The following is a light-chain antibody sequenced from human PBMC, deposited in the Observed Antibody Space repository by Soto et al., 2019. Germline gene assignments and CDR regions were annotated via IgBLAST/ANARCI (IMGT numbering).Light chain of an antibody. CDR2: EVS. J-gene: IGLJ3*02. CDR3: SSYTTSSTVV. Sequence: QSALTQPASVSGSPGQSITISCTGTSADVGGYAYVSWYQKYPGKAPKLVISEVSNRPSGVSHRFSGSKSGNTASLTISTLQAEDEAEYYCSSYTTSSTVVFGGGTKVTVL. CDR1: SADVGGYAY. V-gene: IGLV2-14*01.